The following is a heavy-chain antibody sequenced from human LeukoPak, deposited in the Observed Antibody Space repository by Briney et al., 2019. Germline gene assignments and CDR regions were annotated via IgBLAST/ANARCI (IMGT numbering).Heavy chain of an antibody. J-gene: IGHJ5*02. CDR3: ARDSPDAEYSSSYWFDP. CDR1: GYTFTSCY. CDR2: INPSGGST. D-gene: IGHD6-6*01. V-gene: IGHV1-46*01. Sequence: ASVKVSYKASGYTFTSCYMHWVRQAPGQGLEWMGIINPSGGSTSYAQKFQGRVTMTRDMSTSTVYMELSSLRSEDTAVYYCARDSPDAEYSSSYWFDPWGQGTLVTVSS.